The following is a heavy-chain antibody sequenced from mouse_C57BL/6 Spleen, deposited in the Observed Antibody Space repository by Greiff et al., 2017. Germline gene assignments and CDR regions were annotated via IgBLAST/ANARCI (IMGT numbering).Heavy chain of an antibody. CDR3: ARRINYYGSSYDYAMDY. Sequence: QVQLQQSGTELVKPGASVKLSCKASGYTFTSYWMHWVKQRPGQGLEWIGNINPSNGGTNYNEKFKSKATLTVDKSSSTAYMQLSSLTSEDSAVYYCARRINYYGSSYDYAMDYWGQGTSVTVSS. V-gene: IGHV1-53*01. D-gene: IGHD1-1*01. CDR2: INPSNGGT. J-gene: IGHJ4*01. CDR1: GYTFTSYW.